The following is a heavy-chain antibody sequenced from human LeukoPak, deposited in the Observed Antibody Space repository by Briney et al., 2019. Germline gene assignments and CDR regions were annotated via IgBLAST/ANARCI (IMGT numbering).Heavy chain of an antibody. J-gene: IGHJ6*02. Sequence: SETLSLTCTVSGGSISSYYWSWIRQPPGKGLEWIGYVSSSGSTKYNPSLISRVTISVDTSKSQFSLRLTSVTSTDTAVYYCARGTLRGANGAYGMDVWGQGTTVTVSS. V-gene: IGHV4-59*01. CDR1: GGSISSYY. D-gene: IGHD2-8*01. CDR2: VSSSGST. CDR3: ARGTLRGANGAYGMDV.